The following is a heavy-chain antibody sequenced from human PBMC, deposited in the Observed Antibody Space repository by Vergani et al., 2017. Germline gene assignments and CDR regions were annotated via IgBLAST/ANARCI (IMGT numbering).Heavy chain of an antibody. D-gene: IGHD6-6*01. CDR3: AREMLXGHILQLVRGYYYYGMDV. Sequence: QVQLVESGGGVVQPGRSLRLSCAASGFTFSSYGMHWVRQAPGKGLEWVAVIWYDGSNKYYADSVKGRFTISRDNSKNTLYLQMNSLRAEDTAVYYCAREMLXGHILQLVRGYYYYGMDVWGQGTTVTVSS. V-gene: IGHV3-33*01. J-gene: IGHJ6*02. CDR1: GFTFSSYG. CDR2: IWYDGSNK.